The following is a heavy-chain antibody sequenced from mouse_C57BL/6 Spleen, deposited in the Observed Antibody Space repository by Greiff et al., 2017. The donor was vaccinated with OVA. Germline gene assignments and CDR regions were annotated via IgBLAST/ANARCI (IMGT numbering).Heavy chain of an antibody. D-gene: IGHD1-1*01. CDR1: GYTFTDYY. V-gene: IGHV1-26*01. CDR2: INPNNGGT. CDR3: ARSLYYYGSSYGPDDY. Sequence: EVQLQQSGPELVKPGASVKISCKASGYTFTDYYMNWVKQSHGKSLEWIGDINPNNGGTSYNQKFKGKATLTVDKSSSTAYMELRSLTSEDSAVYYCARSLYYYGSSYGPDDYWGQGTTLTVSS. J-gene: IGHJ2*01.